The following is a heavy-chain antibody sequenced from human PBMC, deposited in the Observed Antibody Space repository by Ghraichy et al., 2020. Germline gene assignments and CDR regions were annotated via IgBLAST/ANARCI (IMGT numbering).Heavy chain of an antibody. CDR1: GFTFSSYA. J-gene: IGHJ4*02. D-gene: IGHD3-22*01. CDR2: IWYDGSNK. Sequence: GGSLRLSCAASGFTFSSYAMHWVRQAPGKGLEWVALIWYDGSNKYYADSVKVRFTISRDNSKNTLYLQMNSLRVEDMAVYYCARDGYYYDSSGYRNYFDSWGQGTLVTVSS. CDR3: ARDGYYYDSSGYRNYFDS. V-gene: IGHV3-33*08.